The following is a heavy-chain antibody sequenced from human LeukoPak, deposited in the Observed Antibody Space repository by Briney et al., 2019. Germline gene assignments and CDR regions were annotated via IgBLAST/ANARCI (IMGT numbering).Heavy chain of an antibody. Sequence: SETLSLTCTVSGGSISSGGYYWSWIRQHPGKGLEWIGYIYYSGSTYYNPSLKSRVTISVDTSKNQFSLKLSSVTAADTAVYYCARSKYSSPFPRYFDYWGQGTLVTVSS. CDR3: ARSKYSSPFPRYFDY. CDR1: GGSISSGGYY. CDR2: IYYSGST. D-gene: IGHD6-19*01. V-gene: IGHV4-31*03. J-gene: IGHJ4*02.